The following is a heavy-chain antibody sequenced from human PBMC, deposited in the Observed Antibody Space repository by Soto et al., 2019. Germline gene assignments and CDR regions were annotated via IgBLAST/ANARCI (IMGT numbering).Heavy chain of an antibody. D-gene: IGHD6-19*01. V-gene: IGHV1-69*13. J-gene: IGHJ4*02. CDR2: IIPIFGTA. Sequence: GASVKVSCKASGGTFSSYGISWVRHAPGQGLEWMGGIIPIFGTANYAQKFQGRVTITADESTSTAYMELSSLRSEDTAVYYCARTDSSGWYTYDYWGQGTLLTVSS. CDR3: ARTDSSGWYTYDY. CDR1: GGTFSSYG.